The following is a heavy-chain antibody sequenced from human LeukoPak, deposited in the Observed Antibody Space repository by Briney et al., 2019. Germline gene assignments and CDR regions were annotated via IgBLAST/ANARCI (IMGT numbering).Heavy chain of an antibody. CDR1: GFDFSIYV. Sequence: GGSLRLSCAASGFDFSIYVMYWVRQAPGKGLEWVSAIYGNGGGISYIDSVKGRFTISRDNSKNSLYLQMNSLRFEDTALYYCAKLGVRSPAGDDYWGRGTLVSVSS. V-gene: IGHV3-23*01. D-gene: IGHD6-13*01. J-gene: IGHJ4*02. CDR2: IYGNGGGI. CDR3: AKLGVRSPAGDDY.